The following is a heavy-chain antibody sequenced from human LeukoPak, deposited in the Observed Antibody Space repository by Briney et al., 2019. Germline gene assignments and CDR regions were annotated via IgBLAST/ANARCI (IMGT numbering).Heavy chain of an antibody. J-gene: IGHJ4*02. CDR3: ARETDSTLFDY. V-gene: IGHV3-48*03. D-gene: IGHD2-2*01. Sequence: GGSLRLSCAASGFTFSNYEINWVRQAPGKGPEWVSYISSSGSTIYYTDSVKGRFTISRDNAKNSLYLQMNSLRAEDTAVYYCARETDSTLFDYWGQGTLVTVSS. CDR1: GFTFSNYE. CDR2: ISSSGSTI.